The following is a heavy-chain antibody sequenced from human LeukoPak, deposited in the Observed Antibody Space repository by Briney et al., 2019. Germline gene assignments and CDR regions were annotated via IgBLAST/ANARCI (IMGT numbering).Heavy chain of an antibody. CDR3: ARGTRTFDY. Sequence: ASVKVSCKASGYTFTSSDFNWVRQATGQGLEWMGWMNPNSGNTGYAQKFQGRVTMTRDTATSTAYMELSSLRPEDTAVYYCARGTRTFDYWGQGTLVTVSS. D-gene: IGHD1/OR15-1a*01. J-gene: IGHJ4*02. V-gene: IGHV1-8*01. CDR1: GYTFTSSD. CDR2: MNPNSGNT.